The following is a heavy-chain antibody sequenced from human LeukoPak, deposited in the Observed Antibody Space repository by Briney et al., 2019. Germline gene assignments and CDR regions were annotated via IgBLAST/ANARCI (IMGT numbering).Heavy chain of an antibody. CDR1: GFSLSTSGMC. Sequence: KVSGPALVKPTQTLTLTCTFSGFSLSTSGMCVSWIRQPPGKALEWLALIDWDDDKYYSTSLKTRLTISKDTSKNQVVLTITNMDPVDTATYYCARTRGYSGYDSGDFDYWGQGTLVTVSS. D-gene: IGHD5-12*01. CDR2: IDWDDDK. J-gene: IGHJ4*02. CDR3: ARTRGYSGYDSGDFDY. V-gene: IGHV2-70*01.